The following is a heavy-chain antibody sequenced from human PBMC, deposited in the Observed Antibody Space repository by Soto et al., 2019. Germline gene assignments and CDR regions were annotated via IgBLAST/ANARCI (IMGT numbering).Heavy chain of an antibody. J-gene: IGHJ5*01. CDR2: IYHSGST. Sequence: SETLSLTCAVSGGSISSGGYSWSWIRQPPGKGLEWIGYIYHSGSTYYNPSLKSRVTISVDRSKNQFSLKQSSMTAADTAVYCCGRVFSESSSFLDPGGQGTLVTVSS. CDR1: GGSISSGGYS. CDR3: GRVFSESSSFLDP. V-gene: IGHV4-30-2*01. D-gene: IGHD6-13*01.